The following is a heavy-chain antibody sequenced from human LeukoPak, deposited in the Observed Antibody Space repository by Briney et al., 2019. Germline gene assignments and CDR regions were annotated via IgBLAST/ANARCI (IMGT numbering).Heavy chain of an antibody. Sequence: ASVKVSCKASGYTFTDYYIHWVRQAPGHGLEWMGWINPNSGGTNYAQKFQGRVSMTRDTSISTAYMELSRLRSDDTAVYYCARDQRYCSGGSCYPDWFDPWGQGTLVTVSS. D-gene: IGHD2-15*01. J-gene: IGHJ5*02. CDR3: ARDQRYCSGGSCYPDWFDP. CDR2: INPNSGGT. CDR1: GYTFTDYY. V-gene: IGHV1-2*02.